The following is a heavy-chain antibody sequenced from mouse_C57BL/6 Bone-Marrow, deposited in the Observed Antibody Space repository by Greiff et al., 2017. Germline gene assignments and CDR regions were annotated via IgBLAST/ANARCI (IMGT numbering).Heavy chain of an antibody. CDR1: GFTFSSYA. Sequence: EVQGVESGGGLVKPGGSLKLSCAASGFTFSSYAMSWVRQTPEKRLEWVATISDGGSYTYYADNVKGRFTISRDNAKNSPYLLLSHLKSEYTAMYYCARDHRWLLRYFDVWGTGTTVTVSS. V-gene: IGHV5-4*01. J-gene: IGHJ1*03. D-gene: IGHD2-3*01. CDR2: ISDGGSYT. CDR3: ARDHRWLLRYFDV.